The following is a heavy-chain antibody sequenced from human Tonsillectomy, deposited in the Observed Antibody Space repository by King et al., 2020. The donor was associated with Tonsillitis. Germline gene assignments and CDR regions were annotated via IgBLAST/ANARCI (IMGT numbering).Heavy chain of an antibody. J-gene: IGHJ4*02. D-gene: IGHD6-19*01. CDR1: GFTFSSYW. CDR3: ARPPGSGWYRGY. V-gene: IGHV3-74*01. Sequence: QLVQSGGGLVQPGGSLRLSCAASGFTFSSYWMHWVRQAPGKGLVWVSRINSDGSSTNFADSVKGRFTISRDNAKNTLYLQMNSLRAEDTAVYYCARPPGSGWYRGYRGQGTLVTVSS. CDR2: INSDGSST.